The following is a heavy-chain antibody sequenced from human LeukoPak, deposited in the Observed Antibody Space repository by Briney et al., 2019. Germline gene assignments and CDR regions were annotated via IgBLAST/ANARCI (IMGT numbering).Heavy chain of an antibody. CDR3: ARAPVTSCRGAFCYPFDI. J-gene: IGHJ4*02. D-gene: IGHD2-15*01. CDR2: TSSSDAGT. CDR1: GFTFSSYG. Sequence: GGSLRLSCAASGFTFSSYGMSWVRQAPGKGLEWVSATSSSDAGTYHAESVRGRFTISRDNSKNTLYLQMNSLRADDAAVYYCARAPVTSCRGAFCYPFDIWGQGTLVTVSS. V-gene: IGHV3-23*01.